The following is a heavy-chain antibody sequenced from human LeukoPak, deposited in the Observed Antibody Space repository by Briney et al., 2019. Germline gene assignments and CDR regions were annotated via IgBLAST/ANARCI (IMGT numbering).Heavy chain of an antibody. Sequence: SETLSLTCTVSGDSISSYSWSWIRQPPGMGLEWIGNISDSGSTNSNPSLKSRVTISVDTSKNQFSLTLSSVTAADTAVYYCARVARCTSCFDIDYWGQGTLVTVSS. CDR2: ISDSGST. J-gene: IGHJ4*02. CDR3: ARVARCTSCFDIDY. CDR1: GDSISSYS. V-gene: IGHV4-59*08. D-gene: IGHD2-2*01.